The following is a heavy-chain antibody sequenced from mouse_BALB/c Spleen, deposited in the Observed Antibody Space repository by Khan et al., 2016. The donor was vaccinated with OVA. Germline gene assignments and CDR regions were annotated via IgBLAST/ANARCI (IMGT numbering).Heavy chain of an antibody. CDR3: ARYYGNYGWYFDV. Sequence: QVQLQQSGPGLVAPSQSLSITCTVSGFSLTSYGVHWVRQPPGKGLEWLGVIWTGGSTNYNSALMSRLSISKDNSKSQVFLKMNSLQTDDTVMYYCARYYGNYGWYFDVWGAGTTVTVSS. D-gene: IGHD2-1*01. J-gene: IGHJ1*01. V-gene: IGHV2-9*02. CDR1: GFSLTSYG. CDR2: IWTGGST.